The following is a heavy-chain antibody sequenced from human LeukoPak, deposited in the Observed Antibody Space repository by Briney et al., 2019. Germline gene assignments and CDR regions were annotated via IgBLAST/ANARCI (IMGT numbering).Heavy chain of an antibody. CDR2: FDPEDGET. CDR3: ATGVDTAMVTGY. CDR1: GYTLTELS. J-gene: IGHJ4*02. D-gene: IGHD5-18*01. V-gene: IGHV1-24*01. Sequence: ASVKVSCKVSGYTLTELSMHWVRQAPGKGLEWMGGFDPEDGETIYAQKFQGRATMTEDTSTDTAYMELSSLRSEDTAVYYCATGVDTAMVTGYWGQGTLVTVSS.